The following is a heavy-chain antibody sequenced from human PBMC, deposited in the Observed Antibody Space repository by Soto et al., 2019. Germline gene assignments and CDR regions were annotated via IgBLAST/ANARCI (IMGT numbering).Heavy chain of an antibody. CDR1: GGSISSSSYY. J-gene: IGHJ4*02. CDR2: IYYSGSS. CDR3: ARQGYYGSGTYYRIDY. D-gene: IGHD3-10*01. V-gene: IGHV4-39*01. Sequence: QLQLQESGPGLVKPSETLSLTCTVSGGSISSSSYYWGWIRQPPGKGLEWIGRIYYSGSSYYNPSLQSRVSVTVETSRNHVSLKLSSVTAADTDLYYCARQGYYGSGTYYRIDYWGQGTLVTVSS.